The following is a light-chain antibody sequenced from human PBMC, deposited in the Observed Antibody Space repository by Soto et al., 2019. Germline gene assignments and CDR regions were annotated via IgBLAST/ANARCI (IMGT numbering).Light chain of an antibody. CDR1: QSISSW. J-gene: IGKJ2*01. Sequence: DIQMTQSPSTLSASVGDRVTITCRASQSISSWLAWYQQKPGKAPKLLIYKASSLESGVPSRFSGSGSGTEFTLTSSSLQPDDFASSYCQQYNSYPYTFGQGTKLEIK. CDR3: QQYNSYPYT. CDR2: KAS. V-gene: IGKV1-5*03.